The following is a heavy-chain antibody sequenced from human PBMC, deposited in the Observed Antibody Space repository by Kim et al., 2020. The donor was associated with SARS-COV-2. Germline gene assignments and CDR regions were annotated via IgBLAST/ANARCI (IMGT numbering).Heavy chain of an antibody. CDR3: ARAGLLATGTTYWYFDL. J-gene: IGHJ2*01. V-gene: IGHV3-13*01. D-gene: IGHD1-7*01. Sequence: VKGRFTISRENAKNSLYLQMNSLRAGDTAVYYCARAGLLATGTTYWYFDLWGRGTLVTVSS.